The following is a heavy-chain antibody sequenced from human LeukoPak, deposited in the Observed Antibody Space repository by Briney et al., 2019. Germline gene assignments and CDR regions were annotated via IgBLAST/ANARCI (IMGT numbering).Heavy chain of an antibody. CDR2: VNPNGFGT. V-gene: IGHV1-2*02. J-gene: IGHJ5*02. CDR1: AYTFTDYY. CDR3: PLDGARRISENNNPFDP. D-gene: IGHD2/OR15-2a*01. Sequence: SVKVSCKASAYTFTDYYMHWVRQAPGHPLEGIGGVNPNGFGTYYPQKFQARVTMTRDTAINPAYIELSRLRCDHPTLCCSPLDGARRISENNNPFDPWGQGTLVTVSS.